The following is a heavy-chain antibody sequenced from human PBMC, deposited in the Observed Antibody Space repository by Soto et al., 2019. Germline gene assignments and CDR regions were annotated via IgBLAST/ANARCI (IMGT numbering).Heavy chain of an antibody. D-gene: IGHD5-12*01. CDR1: GYTFTSYG. Sequence: ASVKVSCKASGYTFTSYGISWVRQAPGQGLEWMGWISAYNGNTNYAQKLQGRVTMTTDTSTSTAYMELRSLRSDDTAVYYCARDSGYEPNGYYGMDVWGQGTTVTVSS. CDR3: ARDSGYEPNGYYGMDV. CDR2: ISAYNGNT. J-gene: IGHJ6*02. V-gene: IGHV1-18*01.